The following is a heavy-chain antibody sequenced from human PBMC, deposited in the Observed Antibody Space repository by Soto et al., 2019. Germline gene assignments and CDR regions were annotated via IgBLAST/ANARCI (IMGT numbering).Heavy chain of an antibody. V-gene: IGHV4-30-4*01. CDR3: AREARSPYNWFES. CDR2: IYYSETT. CDR1: GGSISSGDNY. Sequence: SETLSLTCTVSGGSISSGDNYWSWIRQPPGKGLEWIWYIYYSETTYYNPSLKSPITMSIDTSRNQFSLKLTSVTAADTAVYYCAREARSPYNWFESWGQGPQVT. J-gene: IGHJ5*01.